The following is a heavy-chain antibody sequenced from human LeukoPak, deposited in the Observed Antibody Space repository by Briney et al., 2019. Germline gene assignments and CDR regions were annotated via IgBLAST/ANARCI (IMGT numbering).Heavy chain of an antibody. J-gene: IGHJ4*02. CDR2: ISGKGAST. V-gene: IGHV3-23*01. CDR3: ARGYYYDSSGYQPFDY. CDR1: GFTFSSYA. D-gene: IGHD3-22*01. Sequence: GGSLRLSCAASGFTFSSYAMNWVRQAPGKGLEWVSAISGKGASTYYADSVKGRFTISRDNSKNTLYLHMNSLRAEDTAVYYCARGYYYDSSGYQPFDYWGQGTLVTVSS.